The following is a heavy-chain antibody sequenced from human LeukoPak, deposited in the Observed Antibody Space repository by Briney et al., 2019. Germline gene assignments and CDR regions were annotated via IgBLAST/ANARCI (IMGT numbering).Heavy chain of an antibody. V-gene: IGHV3-9*02. CDR2: IIWNSGRI. D-gene: IGHD1-26*01. CDR1: GFTSDNYA. CDR3: AKGSRGRFSYFDY. J-gene: IGHJ4*02. Sequence: SLRLSCAPSGFTSDNYAMHWVRHAPGEGLEWVSGIIWNSGRIVYADSVKGRVTISRDNAKNSLYLQMNSLSADDTALYYCAKGSRGRFSYFDYWGQGTLVTVSS.